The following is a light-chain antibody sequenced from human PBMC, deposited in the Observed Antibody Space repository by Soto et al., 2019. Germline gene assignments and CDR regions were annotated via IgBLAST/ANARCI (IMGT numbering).Light chain of an antibody. V-gene: IGKV3-20*01. CDR3: QFYGDPSKT. CDR2: DAS. CDR1: QTVSSNF. J-gene: IGKJ1*01. Sequence: EIVLTQSPGTLSLSPGERGTLSCRASQTVSSNFLAWYQQKPGPAPRLLIFDASTRATGIPDRFTGSGSGTDFTLTISRLEPEDFAVYYCQFYGDPSKTFGQGTKVDIK.